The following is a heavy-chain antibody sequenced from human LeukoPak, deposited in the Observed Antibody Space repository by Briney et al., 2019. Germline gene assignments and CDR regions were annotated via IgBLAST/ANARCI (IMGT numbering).Heavy chain of an antibody. CDR2: ISYDGSNT. CDR1: GFTFSSYT. Sequence: GRSLRLSCAASGFTFSSYTMHWVRQAPGKGLEWVAIISYDGSNTYYADSVKGRFTISRDNSKNTLYLQVNSLRAEDTAVYYCAGPGGHCSSASCPFDYWGQGTLVTVSS. CDR3: AGPGGHCSSASCPFDY. J-gene: IGHJ4*02. D-gene: IGHD2-2*01. V-gene: IGHV3-30-3*01.